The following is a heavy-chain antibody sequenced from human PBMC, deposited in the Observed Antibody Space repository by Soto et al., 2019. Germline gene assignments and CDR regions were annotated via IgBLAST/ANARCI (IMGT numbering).Heavy chain of an antibody. CDR1: GGSISSYY. V-gene: IGHV4-59*01. CDR3: ARARGGYYDY. D-gene: IGHD3-22*01. CDR2: FYYSGST. Sequence: SETLSLTCTVSGGSISSYYWNWIRQPPGKGLEWIGYFYYSGSTNYNPSLKSRVTISVDTSKNQFSLNLSSVTAADTAVYYCARARGGYYDYWGQGTLVTAPQ. J-gene: IGHJ4*02.